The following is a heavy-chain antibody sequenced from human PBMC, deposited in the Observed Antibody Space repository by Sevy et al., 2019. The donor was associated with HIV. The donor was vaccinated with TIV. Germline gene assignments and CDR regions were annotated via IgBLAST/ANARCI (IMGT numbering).Heavy chain of an antibody. V-gene: IGHV3-33*01. J-gene: IGHJ6*02. CDR3: AREGARTRLRGCYYYYGMDV. CDR2: IWYDGSNK. CDR1: GFTFSSYG. D-gene: IGHD1-26*01. Sequence: GGSLRLSCAASGFTFSSYGMHWVRQAPGKGLEWVAVIWYDGSNKYYADSVKGRFTISRDNSKNTLYLQMNSLRAEDTAVYYCAREGARTRLRGCYYYYGMDVWGQGTTVTVSS.